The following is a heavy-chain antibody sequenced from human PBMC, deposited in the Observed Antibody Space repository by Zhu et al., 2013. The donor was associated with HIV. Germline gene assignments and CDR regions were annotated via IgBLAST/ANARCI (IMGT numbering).Heavy chain of an antibody. CDR2: IVPIFGTV. J-gene: IGHJ6*02. CDR3: GRDNYERDIVILPPVYALDV. D-gene: IGHD3-16*01. Sequence: QVQVVQSGAEMKKPGSSVKVSCKLSGDNFGGHALSWVRQAPGEGLEWIGGIVPIFGTVYYAQRFQDRVTITADASTTTVYMEFRSLRFEDTAVYYCGRDNYERDIVILPPVYALDVWGQGTTVTVSS. V-gene: IGHV1-69*01. CDR1: GDNFGGHA.